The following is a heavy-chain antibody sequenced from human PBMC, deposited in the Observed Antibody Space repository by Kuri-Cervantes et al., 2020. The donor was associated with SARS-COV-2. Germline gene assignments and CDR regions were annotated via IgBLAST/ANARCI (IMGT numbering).Heavy chain of an antibody. CDR2: IYPGDSDT. CDR1: GYSFTSYW. CDR3: ARRVVVVPAAIAGWFDP. J-gene: IGHJ5*02. V-gene: IGHV5-51*01. Sequence: KVSCKGSGYSFTSYWIGWVRQMPGKGLEWMGIIYPGDSDTRYSPSFQGQVTISADKSISTAYLRWSSLKASDTAMYYCARRVVVVPAAIAGWFDPWGQGTLVTVSS. D-gene: IGHD2-2*01.